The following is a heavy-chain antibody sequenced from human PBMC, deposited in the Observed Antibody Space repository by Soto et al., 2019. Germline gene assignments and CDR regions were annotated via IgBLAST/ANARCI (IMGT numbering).Heavy chain of an antibody. J-gene: IGHJ4*02. D-gene: IGHD2-2*01. CDR1: GFTFSSYS. Sequence: GGSLRLSCAASGFTFSSYSMNWVRQAPGKGLEWVSYISSSSSTIYYADSVKGRFTISRDNSKNSLYLQMNSLRAEDTAVYYCARGVTLGYCSSTNCVDPPPNCGQGTLVTVSS. CDR3: ARGVTLGYCSSTNCVDPPPN. V-gene: IGHV3-48*01. CDR2: ISSSSSTI.